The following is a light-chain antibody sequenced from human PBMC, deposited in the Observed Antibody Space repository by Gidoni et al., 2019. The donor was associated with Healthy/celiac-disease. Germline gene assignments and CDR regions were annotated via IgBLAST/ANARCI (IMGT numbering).Light chain of an antibody. Sequence: NFMLTQPHPVSESTGKTVTISCTRTSGSIASNYVQWSQPRPGRAPTTVIYEDNQRPSGVPDRFSGSIDSSSNSASLTISGLKTEDEADYYCQSYDSSAWVFGGGTKLTVL. J-gene: IGLJ3*02. CDR2: EDN. CDR1: SGSIASNY. V-gene: IGLV6-57*04. CDR3: QSYDSSAWV.